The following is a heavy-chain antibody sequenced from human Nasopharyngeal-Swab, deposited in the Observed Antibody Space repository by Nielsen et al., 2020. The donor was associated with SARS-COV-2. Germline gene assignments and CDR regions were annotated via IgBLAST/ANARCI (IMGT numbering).Heavy chain of an antibody. D-gene: IGHD3-22*01. CDR2: IYYSGSI. V-gene: IGHV4-30-4*01. Sequence: WIRQPPGKGLEWIGYIYYSGSIYYNPSLKSRVTISVDTSKNQFSLKLSSVTAADTAVYYCARAYRGITMIVGVFEYFDYWGQGTLVTVSS. J-gene: IGHJ4*02. CDR3: ARAYRGITMIVGVFEYFDY.